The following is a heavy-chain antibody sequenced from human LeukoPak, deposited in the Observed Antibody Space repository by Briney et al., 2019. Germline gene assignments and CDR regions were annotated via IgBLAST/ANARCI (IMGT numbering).Heavy chain of an antibody. CDR1: GGTFSSYA. J-gene: IGHJ3*02. Sequence: ASVKVSCKASGGTFSSYAISWVRQAPGQGLEWMGGIIPIFGTANYAQKFQGRVTITADKSTSTAYMELSSLRSEDTAVYYCARRLQWLANNAFDIWGQGTMVTVSS. V-gene: IGHV1-69*06. D-gene: IGHD6-19*01. CDR2: IIPIFGTA. CDR3: ARRLQWLANNAFDI.